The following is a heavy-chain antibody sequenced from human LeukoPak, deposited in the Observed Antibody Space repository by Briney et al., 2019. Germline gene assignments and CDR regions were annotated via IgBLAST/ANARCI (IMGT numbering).Heavy chain of an antibody. CDR2: MNPNSGNT. CDR3: ARPISGYYYAFDD. Sequence: GASVKVSCKASGYTFTSYDINWVRQATGQGLEWMGWMNPNSGNTGYAQKFQGRVTMTRNTSISTAYMELSSLRSEDTAVYCCARPISGYYYAFDDWGQGTLVTVSS. J-gene: IGHJ4*02. CDR1: GYTFTSYD. D-gene: IGHD3-22*01. V-gene: IGHV1-8*01.